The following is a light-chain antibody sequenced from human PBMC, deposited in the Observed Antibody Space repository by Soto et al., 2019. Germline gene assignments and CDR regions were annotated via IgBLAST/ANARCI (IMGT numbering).Light chain of an antibody. CDR3: QQYNSYSRT. CDR1: QSISSW. Sequence: DIQMTQSPSTLSASVGDRVTITCLASQSISSWLAWYQQKPGKAPKLLIYKASSLESGVPSRFSGSGSGTEFTLTISSLQPDDFATYYCQQYNSYSRTFGQWTKVEIK. CDR2: KAS. V-gene: IGKV1-5*03. J-gene: IGKJ1*01.